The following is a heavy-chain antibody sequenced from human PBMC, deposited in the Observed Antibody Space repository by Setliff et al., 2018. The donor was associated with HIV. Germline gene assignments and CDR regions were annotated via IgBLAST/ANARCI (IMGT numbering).Heavy chain of an antibody. CDR3: ARGGALEWELPFDY. Sequence: TLSLTCTVSGDYISSGGYYWSWIRQHPGKGLEWIGYIYYSGSTYYNPSLQSRVTISVDTSKNHFSLKLNSVTAADTAVYYCARGGALEWELPFDYWGQGTLVTVS. CDR2: IYYSGST. J-gene: IGHJ4*02. V-gene: IGHV4-31*03. D-gene: IGHD1-26*01. CDR1: GDYISSGGYY.